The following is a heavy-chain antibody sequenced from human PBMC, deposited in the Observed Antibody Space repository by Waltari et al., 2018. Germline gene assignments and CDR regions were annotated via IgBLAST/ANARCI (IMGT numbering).Heavy chain of an antibody. D-gene: IGHD4-17*01. CDR2: ISGGGYTT. Sequence: EVQVLESGGGLVQPGGSLRLSCAASGFTFSSYAMTWVRQAPGKGLEWVSSISGGGYTTYYADSVKGRFTISRDNSKNTLYLQVNSLRAEDTAIYYCAKDGNDYGDDGTGYFDYWGQGTLVTVSS. CDR1: GFTFSSYA. V-gene: IGHV3-23*01. J-gene: IGHJ4*02. CDR3: AKDGNDYGDDGTGYFDY.